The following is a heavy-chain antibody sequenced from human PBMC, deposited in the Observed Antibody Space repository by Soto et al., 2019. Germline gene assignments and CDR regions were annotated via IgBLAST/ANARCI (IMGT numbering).Heavy chain of an antibody. Sequence: QVQLVESGGGVVQPGRSLRLSCAASGFTFSSYGMHWVRQAPGKGLEWVAVISYDGSNKYYADSVKGRFTISRDNSKNTLDLQMNSLRAEDTAVYYCAKGSGELGYWGQGTLVTVAA. J-gene: IGHJ4*02. V-gene: IGHV3-30*18. D-gene: IGHD1-26*01. CDR3: AKGSGELGY. CDR1: GFTFSSYG. CDR2: ISYDGSNK.